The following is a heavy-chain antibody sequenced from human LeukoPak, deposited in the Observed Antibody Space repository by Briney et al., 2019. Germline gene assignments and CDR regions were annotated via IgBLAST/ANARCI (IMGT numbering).Heavy chain of an antibody. CDR3: AREKIDGSQHGVQH. CDR2: IYTSGST. V-gene: IGHV4-61*02. J-gene: IGHJ1*01. Sequence: SQTLSLTCTVSGGSISSGSYYWSWIRQPAGKGLEWIGRIYTSGSTNYNPSLKSRVTISVDTSKNQFSLRLSSVTAADTAVYYCAREKIDGSQHGVQHWGQGTLVTVSS. D-gene: IGHD1-26*01. CDR1: GGSISSGSYY.